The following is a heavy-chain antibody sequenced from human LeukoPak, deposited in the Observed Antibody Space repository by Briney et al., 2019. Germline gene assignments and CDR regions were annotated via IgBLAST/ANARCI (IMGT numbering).Heavy chain of an antibody. CDR2: TYYRSKWYK. V-gene: IGHV6-1*01. D-gene: IGHD3-10*01. Sequence: QTLSLTCAISGDSVSSNSAAWNWIRQSPSRGLEWLGRTYYRSKWYKEYAVSVKSRITINADTSKNQFSLQLNSVTPEDTAVYYCARDGGSGTYYFDYWGQGTLVTVSS. J-gene: IGHJ4*02. CDR3: ARDGGSGTYYFDY. CDR1: GDSVSSNSAA.